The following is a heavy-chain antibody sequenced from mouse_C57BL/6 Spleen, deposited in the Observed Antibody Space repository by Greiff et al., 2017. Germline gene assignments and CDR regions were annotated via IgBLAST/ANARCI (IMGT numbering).Heavy chain of an antibody. CDR1: GYTFTSYW. D-gene: IGHD2-4*01. Sequence: VKLQQPGAELVKPGASVKLSCKASGYTFTSYWMHWVKQRPGQGLEWIGMIHPNSGSTNYNEKFKSKATLTVDKATSTAYMQLSSLTSEDSAVYYCARSGDDYDGSYAMDYWGQGTSVTVSS. V-gene: IGHV1-64*01. J-gene: IGHJ4*01. CDR2: IHPNSGST. CDR3: ARSGDDYDGSYAMDY.